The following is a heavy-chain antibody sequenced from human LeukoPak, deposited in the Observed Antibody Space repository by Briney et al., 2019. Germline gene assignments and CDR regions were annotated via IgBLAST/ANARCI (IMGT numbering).Heavy chain of an antibody. CDR3: ARDGSGVWFDY. CDR1: NYIFSSYG. Sequence: ASVRVSCKASNYIFSSYGISWVRQAPGQGLEWMAWINAYNGDTNYAQKFQGRVTLTTDTSTSTAYMELGNLRSDDTAIYYCARDGSGVWFDYWGQGTLVTVSS. J-gene: IGHJ4*02. V-gene: IGHV1-18*01. CDR2: INAYNGDT. D-gene: IGHD3-10*01.